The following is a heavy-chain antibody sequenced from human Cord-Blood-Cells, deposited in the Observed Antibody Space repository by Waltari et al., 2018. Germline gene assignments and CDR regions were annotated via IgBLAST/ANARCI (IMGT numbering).Heavy chain of an antibody. CDR2: INHSGST. D-gene: IGHD1-1*01. CDR1: GGSFSGYY. J-gene: IGHJ4*02. CDR3: ARRVRRDFDY. Sequence: QVQLQQWGAGLLKPSETLSLTCAVYGGSFSGYYWSWIRQPPGKGLEWIGEINHSGSTNYSPSRKSRVTISVDTFKNQFSLKLSSVTAADTAVYYCARRVRRDFDYWGQGTLVTVSS. V-gene: IGHV4-34*01.